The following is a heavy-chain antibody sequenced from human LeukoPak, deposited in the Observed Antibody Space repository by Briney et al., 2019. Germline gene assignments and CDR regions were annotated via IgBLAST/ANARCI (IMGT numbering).Heavy chain of an antibody. D-gene: IGHD6-13*01. Sequence: SETLSLTCTVSGGSITSSSHYWGWIRQPPGKGLKWIGSVYYSGDTYYNPSLKSRVTISVDTSRSQFSLRLSSVTAADTAVYYCARPTAGGGWFDPWGQGTLVTVSS. CDR2: VYYSGDT. CDR3: ARPTAGGGWFDP. CDR1: GGSITSSSHY. V-gene: IGHV4-39*01. J-gene: IGHJ5*02.